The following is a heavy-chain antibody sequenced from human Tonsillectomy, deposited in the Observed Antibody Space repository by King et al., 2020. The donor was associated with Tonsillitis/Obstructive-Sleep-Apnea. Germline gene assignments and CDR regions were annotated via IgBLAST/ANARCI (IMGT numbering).Heavy chain of an antibody. CDR2: IYYSGST. V-gene: IGHV4-59*01. CDR3: ARGGGSYFGFDY. J-gene: IGHJ4*02. D-gene: IGHD1-26*01. Sequence: VQLQESGPGLVKPSETLSLTCTVSGGSISRYYWSWIRQPPGKGLAWIGYIYYSGSTNYNPSLKSRVTMSVDTSKNQFSLKLSSVTAADTAVYYCARGGGSYFGFDYWGQGTLVTVSS. CDR1: GGSISRYY.